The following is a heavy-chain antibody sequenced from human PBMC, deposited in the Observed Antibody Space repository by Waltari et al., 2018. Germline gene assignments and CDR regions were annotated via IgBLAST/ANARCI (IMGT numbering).Heavy chain of an antibody. Sequence: QVEESGGGVVQPGGSLRLSCVASGYPFNNYGMHWVRQARGKGWEWLAGISSDGSGKYYADSVKGRFTMSRDNSKNTVYLQMNSLRPEDTAVYYCAKAGGIHNYPLDPWGQGTLVTVSS. J-gene: IGHJ5*02. CDR1: GYPFNNYG. V-gene: IGHV3-30*18. CDR2: ISSDGSGK. CDR3: AKAGGIHNYPLDP. D-gene: IGHD1-26*01.